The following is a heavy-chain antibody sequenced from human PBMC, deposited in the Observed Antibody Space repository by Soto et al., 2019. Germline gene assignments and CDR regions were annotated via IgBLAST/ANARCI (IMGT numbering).Heavy chain of an antibody. V-gene: IGHV3-33*01. CDR2: IWYDGSNK. CDR3: ARDNAYGMDV. CDR1: GFTFSSYG. Sequence: QVQLVESGGGVVQPGRSLRLSCAASGFTFSSYGMHWVRQAPGKGLEWVAAIWYDGSNKYYADSVKGRFTISRDNSKNTLYLQMNSLRAEDTAVYYCARDNAYGMDVWGQGTTVTVSS. J-gene: IGHJ6*02.